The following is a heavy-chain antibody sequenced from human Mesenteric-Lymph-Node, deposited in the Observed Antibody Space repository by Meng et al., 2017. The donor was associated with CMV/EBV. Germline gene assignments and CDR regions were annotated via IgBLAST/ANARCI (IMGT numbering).Heavy chain of an antibody. CDR2: IYWNNDK. CDR3: AHRQFSYYYGSGPLDY. J-gene: IGHJ4*02. V-gene: IGHV2-5*01. D-gene: IGHD3-10*01. Sequence: FSLSTTGVGVGWIRQPPGKALEWLALIYWNNDKRYSPSLKSRLTITKDTSKNQVVLTVTNMDPVDTATYYCAHRQFSYYYGSGPLDYWGQGTLVTVSS. CDR1: FSLSTTGVG.